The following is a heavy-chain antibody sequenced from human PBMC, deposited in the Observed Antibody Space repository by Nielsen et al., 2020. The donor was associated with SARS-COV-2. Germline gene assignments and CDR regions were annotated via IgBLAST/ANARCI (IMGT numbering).Heavy chain of an antibody. J-gene: IGHJ4*02. CDR2: INPSGGTT. CDR3: ARAQLRSTWDFDS. V-gene: IGHV1-46*01. D-gene: IGHD2-2*01. CDR1: GYTFTNYY. Sequence: ASVTVSCKASGYTFTNYYMHWVRQAPGQGLEWMGIINPSGGTTIYAQKFQGRVTMTRDTSTSTVYMELTTLRSEDTATYYCARAQLRSTWDFDSWGQGTLVTVSS.